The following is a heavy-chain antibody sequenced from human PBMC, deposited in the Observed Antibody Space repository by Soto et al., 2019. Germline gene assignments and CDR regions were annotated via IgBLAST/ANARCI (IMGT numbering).Heavy chain of an antibody. CDR3: ARFRVPI. D-gene: IGHD3-3*01. V-gene: IGHV3-74*01. J-gene: IGHJ3*02. CDR2: INIDGSST. CDR1: GFPFSSYW. Sequence: EVQLVESGGGLVQPGGSRRLSCAASGFPFSSYWMHWDRQAPGEGLVWVSRINIDGSSTNYADSVKGRFTISRDNAKNTLYLQMNSLRAEDTAIYYCARFRVPIWGQGTMVTVST.